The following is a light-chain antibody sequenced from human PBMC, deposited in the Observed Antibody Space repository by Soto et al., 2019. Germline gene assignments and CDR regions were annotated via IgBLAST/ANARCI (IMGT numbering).Light chain of an antibody. V-gene: IGLV7-43*01. Sequence: QTVVTQEPSLTVSPGGTVTLTCASSTGPVTTSHYPNWFQQKPGQPPRSLIYSTTNTHSWTPARFSGSLLGGKAALTLSGVLPEDEADYYCVLYYGGAHVVFGGGTPLTVL. CDR1: TGPVTTSHY. CDR3: VLYYGGAHVV. J-gene: IGLJ2*01. CDR2: STT.